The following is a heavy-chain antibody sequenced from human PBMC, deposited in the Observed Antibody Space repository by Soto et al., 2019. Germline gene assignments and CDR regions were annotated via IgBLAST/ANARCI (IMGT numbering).Heavy chain of an antibody. V-gene: IGHV4-31*03. J-gene: IGHJ6*02. Sequence: SETLSLTCTVSGGSISSGGYYWSWIRQHPGKGLEWIGYISYSGSTYYNPSLKSRVTISVDTSKNQFSLKLSSVTAADTAVYYCARDYDHSGYYYYGMDVWGQGTTVTVSS. CDR1: GGSISSGGYY. CDR2: ISYSGST. CDR3: ARDYDHSGYYYYGMDV. D-gene: IGHD3-3*01.